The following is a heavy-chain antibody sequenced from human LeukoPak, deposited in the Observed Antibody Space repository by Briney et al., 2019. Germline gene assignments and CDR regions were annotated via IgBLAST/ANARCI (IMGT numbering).Heavy chain of an antibody. V-gene: IGHV3-23*01. J-gene: IGHJ6*02. CDR2: ISGSGVTT. Sequence: GGSLRLSCAPSGFTFSNYAMSWVRQAPGKGLEWVSVISGSGVTTDYADSVMGRSTISRDNSRNALYLQLDSLRAEDTAIYSCAKGLWGAYYYGMDVWGQGTTVTVSS. D-gene: IGHD3-16*01. CDR3: AKGLWGAYYYGMDV. CDR1: GFTFSNYA.